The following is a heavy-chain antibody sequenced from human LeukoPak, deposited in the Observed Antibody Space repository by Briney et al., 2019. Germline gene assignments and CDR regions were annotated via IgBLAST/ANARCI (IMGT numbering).Heavy chain of an antibody. CDR3: AKERIWFGELSYFDY. D-gene: IGHD3-10*01. Sequence: PGGSLRLSCAASGFTFSSYGMHWVRLAPGKGLEWVAFIRYDGSDKYYADSVKGRFTISRDNSKNTLYLQMNSLRAEDTALYYCAKERIWFGELSYFDYWGQGTLVTVSS. J-gene: IGHJ4*02. CDR1: GFTFSSYG. CDR2: IRYDGSDK. V-gene: IGHV3-30*02.